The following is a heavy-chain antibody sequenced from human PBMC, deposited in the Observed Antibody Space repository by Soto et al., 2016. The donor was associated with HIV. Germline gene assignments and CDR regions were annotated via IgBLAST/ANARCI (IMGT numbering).Heavy chain of an antibody. Sequence: EVQLVESGGGLVQPGGSLRLSCAASGFTFNSYSIHWVRQAPGKGLEKVAAISNNGGSTYYGKSVKGRFTISRDNSKNTVFLQMGSLTADDVGVYYCARDRSFWSGSLYYWGQGTLVTVSS. J-gene: IGHJ4*02. D-gene: IGHD3-3*01. CDR2: ISNNGGST. V-gene: IGHV3-64*01. CDR1: GFTFNSYS. CDR3: ARDRSFWSGSLYY.